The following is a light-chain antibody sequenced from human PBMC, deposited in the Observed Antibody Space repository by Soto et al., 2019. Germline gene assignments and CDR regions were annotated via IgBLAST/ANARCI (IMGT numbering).Light chain of an antibody. V-gene: IGLV2-14*01. J-gene: IGLJ2*01. CDR2: EAA. CDR3: NSYTSASTLV. Sequence: QSALTQPASVSGSPGQSITISCTGTSDDIGANNYVSWYQHHPGKAPKILIYEAANRPSGISHRFSGSKSGNTASLTISGLQDEDDDDYFCNSYTSASTLVFGGGTKVTVL. CDR1: SDDIGANNY.